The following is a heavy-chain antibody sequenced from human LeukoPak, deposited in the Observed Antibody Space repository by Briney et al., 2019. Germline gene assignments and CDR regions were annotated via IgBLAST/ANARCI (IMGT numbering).Heavy chain of an antibody. J-gene: IGHJ4*02. CDR2: IGSNGDRT. Sequence: GGSLRLSCAASGFTFRSYAMSWVRQASGKGLEWVSIIGSNGDRTFYADSVKGRFTISRDNSKNTLYLQMNSLRGEDTAVYYCVKDLARYYDTSGYEYFDYWGQGTLVSASS. CDR1: GFTFRSYA. V-gene: IGHV3-23*01. D-gene: IGHD3-22*01. CDR3: VKDLARYYDTSGYEYFDY.